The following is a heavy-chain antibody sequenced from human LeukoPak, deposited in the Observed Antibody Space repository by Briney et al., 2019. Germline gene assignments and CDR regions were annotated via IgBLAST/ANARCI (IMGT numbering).Heavy chain of an antibody. CDR1: GYTFTGYY. J-gene: IGHJ4*02. Sequence: GASVKVSCKASGYTFTGYYLHWGRQAPRQGLEWMGWINPNSGGTNYAQKFQGRVTMTRDTSITTAYMELSRLRSDDTAFYYCARGDVYNEYWGQGTLVTVSS. CDR2: INPNSGGT. CDR3: ARGDVYNEY. D-gene: IGHD5-24*01. V-gene: IGHV1-2*02.